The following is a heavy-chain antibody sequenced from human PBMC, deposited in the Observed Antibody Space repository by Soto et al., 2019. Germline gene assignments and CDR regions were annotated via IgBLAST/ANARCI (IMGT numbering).Heavy chain of an antibody. CDR2: IYYSGST. J-gene: IGHJ5*02. D-gene: IGHD2-2*01. Sequence: SETLSLTCTVSGGSISSGGYYWSWIRQHPGKGREWIGYIYYSGSTYYNPSLQSRVTISVDTSKNQFSLKLSSVTAADTAVHYCASAAPPRWFDPWGQGTLVTISS. CDR3: ASAAPPRWFDP. CDR1: GGSISSGGYY. V-gene: IGHV4-31*03.